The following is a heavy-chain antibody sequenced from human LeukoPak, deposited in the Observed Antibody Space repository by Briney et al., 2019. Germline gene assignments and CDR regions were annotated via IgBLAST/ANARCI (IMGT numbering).Heavy chain of an antibody. CDR1: GGTFSDYY. CDR2: ISSSGSTI. V-gene: IGHV3-11*04. J-gene: IGHJ6*03. CDR3: ARVPYSSSSGLFLNHYYYYYYMDV. D-gene: IGHD6-6*01. Sequence: SCKASGGTFSDYYMSWIRQAPGKGLEWVSYISSSGSTIYYADSVKGRFTISRDNAKNSLYLQMNSLRAEDTAVYYCARVPYSSSSGLFLNHYYYYYYMDVWGKGTTVTVSS.